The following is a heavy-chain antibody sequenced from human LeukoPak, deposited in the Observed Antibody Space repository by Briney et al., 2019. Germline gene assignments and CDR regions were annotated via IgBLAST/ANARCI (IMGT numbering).Heavy chain of an antibody. D-gene: IGHD6-19*01. V-gene: IGHV3-23*01. CDR2: IRGSGGST. J-gene: IGHJ4*02. CDR3: AKTGEQWLAPFDY. CDR1: GFTFSSYG. Sequence: PGRSLRLSCAASGFTFSSYGMHWVRQAPGKGLEWVSGIRGSGGSTHYADAVKGRFTISRDNSKNTLYVQMNSLRAEDTAVYYCAKTGEQWLAPFDYWGQGTLVTVSS.